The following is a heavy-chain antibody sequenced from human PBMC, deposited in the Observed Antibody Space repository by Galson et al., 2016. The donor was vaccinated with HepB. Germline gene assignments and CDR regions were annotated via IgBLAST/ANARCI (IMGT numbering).Heavy chain of an antibody. Sequence: SLRLSCAASGFTFSNFAMSWVRQAPGKGLDWVANIKQDGSEKYYVDSVRGRFTIARDNAKNSLNLQMNSLRAEDTAVSYCARDSSSWCGNYGMDVWGQGTTVTVSS. V-gene: IGHV3-7*03. CDR1: GFTFSNFA. J-gene: IGHJ6*02. CDR3: ARDSSSWCGNYGMDV. CDR2: IKQDGSEK. D-gene: IGHD6-13*01.